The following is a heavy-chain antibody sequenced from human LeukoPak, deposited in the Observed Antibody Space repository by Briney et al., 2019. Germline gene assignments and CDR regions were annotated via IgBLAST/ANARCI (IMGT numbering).Heavy chain of an antibody. CDR2: IKQDGSEK. Sequence: GGSLRLSCAASGFTFSSYWMSWVRQAPGKGLEWVANIKQDGSEKYYVDSVKGRFTISRDNAKNSLYLQMNSLRAEDTAVYYCARTGYGSGSYFIGYYYYMDVWGKGTTVTVSS. V-gene: IGHV3-7*01. J-gene: IGHJ6*03. D-gene: IGHD3-10*01. CDR1: GFTFSSYW. CDR3: ARTGYGSGSYFIGYYYYMDV.